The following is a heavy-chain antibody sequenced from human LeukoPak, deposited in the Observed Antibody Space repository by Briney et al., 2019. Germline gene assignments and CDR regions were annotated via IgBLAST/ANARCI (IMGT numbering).Heavy chain of an antibody. D-gene: IGHD2-15*01. V-gene: IGHV4-39*01. CDR3: LTAYSGRYFDL. J-gene: IGHJ2*01. Sequence: SETLSLTCTVSGGSISSRSYYWGWIRQPPGKGLEWIATIYYSGSTYYNPSLKSRVTISVDTSKNQFSLKLSSVTAADTAVYSCLTAYSGRYFDLWGRGTLVTVSS. CDR2: IYYSGST. CDR1: GGSISSRSYY.